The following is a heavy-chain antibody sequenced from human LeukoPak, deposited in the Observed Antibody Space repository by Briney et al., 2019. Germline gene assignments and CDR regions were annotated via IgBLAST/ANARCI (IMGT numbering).Heavy chain of an antibody. Sequence: GGSLRLSCPGCGFTVISYSMNWLRQAPGKGLDGISYISSISITIYYADSVKGRFTISRDNAKNPLYLQMNSLRAEDTAVYYCAREHYNVLTGRGAYFDYWGQGPLVTVSS. CDR3: AREHYNVLTGRGAYFDY. V-gene: IGHV3-48*01. D-gene: IGHD3-9*01. CDR1: GFTVISYS. CDR2: ISSISITI. J-gene: IGHJ4*02.